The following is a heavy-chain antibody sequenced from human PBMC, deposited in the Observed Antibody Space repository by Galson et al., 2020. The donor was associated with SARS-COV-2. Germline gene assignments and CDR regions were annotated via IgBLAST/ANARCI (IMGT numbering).Heavy chain of an antibody. CDR1: GFTFSYYW. J-gene: IGHJ4*02. Sequence: GGSLSLSCAASGFTFSYYWMTWVRQAPGKGLEWVANIKQDGSEKYYVDSVKGRFTISRDNAKNSLYLQMNSLRAEDTAVYYCARDENRQFDYWGQGTLVTVSS. V-gene: IGHV3-7*01. CDR2: IKQDGSEK. CDR3: ARDENRQFDY.